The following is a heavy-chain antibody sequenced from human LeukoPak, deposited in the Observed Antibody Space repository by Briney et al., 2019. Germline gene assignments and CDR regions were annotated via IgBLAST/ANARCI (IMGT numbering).Heavy chain of an antibody. V-gene: IGHV4-38-2*02. Sequence: PSETLSLTCTVSGYSISSGYYWGWIRQPPGKGLEWIGSIFHSGTTYYNPSLKSRVTISVDTSKNQFSLRLSSVTAADTAVYFCAKSIASAGTNSCYYMDGWGTGTTVTVSS. CDR1: GYSISSGYY. CDR2: IFHSGTT. CDR3: AKSIASAGTNSCYYMDG. J-gene: IGHJ6*03. D-gene: IGHD6-13*01.